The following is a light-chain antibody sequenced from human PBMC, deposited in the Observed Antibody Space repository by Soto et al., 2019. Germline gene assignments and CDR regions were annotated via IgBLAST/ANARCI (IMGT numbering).Light chain of an antibody. CDR3: SSYTSSSTSYV. Sequence: QSVLTQPASVSGSPGQLVTISCTGTSSDVGGYNYVSWYQQHPGKAPKLIIYEVSDRPSGVSSRFSGSKSGNTASLTISGLQAEDEADYYCSSYTSSSTSYVFGTGTKVTVL. CDR1: SSDVGGYNY. CDR2: EVS. J-gene: IGLJ1*01. V-gene: IGLV2-14*01.